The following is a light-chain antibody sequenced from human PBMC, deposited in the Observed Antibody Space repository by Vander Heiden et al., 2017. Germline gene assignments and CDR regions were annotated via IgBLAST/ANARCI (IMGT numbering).Light chain of an antibody. CDR3: QQRSNWPPT. CDR2: DAS. Sequence: EIVSTQSPATLSWSPGERATLSCRASQSVRSYLAWHQQRPGQAPRLLIYDASTRATGTPARFSGSGSGTDFTLTISGLEPEDFAVYFCQQRSNWPPTFGGGTKVEIK. CDR1: QSVRSY. J-gene: IGKJ4*01. V-gene: IGKV3-11*01.